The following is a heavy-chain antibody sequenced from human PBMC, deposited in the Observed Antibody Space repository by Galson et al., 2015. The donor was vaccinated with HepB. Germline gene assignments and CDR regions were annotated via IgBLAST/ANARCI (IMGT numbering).Heavy chain of an antibody. CDR3: ARAFIVMLPTATDGFDS. V-gene: IGHV4-30-4*01. J-gene: IGHJ5*01. CDR2: IYYSGGA. Sequence: TLSLTCTVSGGSISSGDYYWTWIRQPPGKGLEWIGYIYYSGGAYYNPSLKSRLAMSVDTSKNQFSLNLYSVTAADTAVYYCARAFIVMLPTATDGFDSWGQGILVSVSS. D-gene: IGHD1-1*01. CDR1: GGSISSGDYY.